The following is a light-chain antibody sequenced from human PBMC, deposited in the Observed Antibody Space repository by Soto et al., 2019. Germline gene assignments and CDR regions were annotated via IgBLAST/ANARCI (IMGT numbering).Light chain of an antibody. V-gene: IGLV4-69*02. CDR1: SGHRNYA. CDR3: QTWGTGIP. Sequence: QPVLTQSPSASASLGASVKLTCTLDSGHRNYAIAWHQQQPGKGPRYLMKVNSDGSHNQGDGIPGRFSGSSSGAERYLIISSRQSEDEADYYCQTWGTGIPFGGGTKLTVL. J-gene: IGLJ3*02. CDR2: VNSDGSH.